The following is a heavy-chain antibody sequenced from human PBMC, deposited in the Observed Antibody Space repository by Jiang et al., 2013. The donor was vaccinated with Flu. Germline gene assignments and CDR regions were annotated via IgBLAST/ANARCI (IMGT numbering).Heavy chain of an antibody. CDR2: INPNSGGT. V-gene: IGHV1-2*02. CDR3: ARGLEVLMIEDNAGY. Sequence: GAEVKKPGASVKVSCKASGYTFTGYYMHWVRQAPGQGLEWMGWINPNSGGTNYAQKFQGRVTMTRDTSISTAYMELSRLRSDDTAVYYCARGLEVLMIEDNAGYWGQGTLVTVSS. D-gene: IGHD3-22*01. CDR1: GYTFTGYY. J-gene: IGHJ4*02.